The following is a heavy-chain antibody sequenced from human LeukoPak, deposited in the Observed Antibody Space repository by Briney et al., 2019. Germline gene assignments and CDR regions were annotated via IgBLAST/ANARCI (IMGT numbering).Heavy chain of an antibody. CDR2: VRYGVST. D-gene: IGHD3-10*01. CDR1: GGSVSSSRRF. Sequence: KPSETLSLTCSVSGGSVSSSRRFWGWIRQTPGTGLEWIGSVRYGVSTYYNPSLKSRITISVDTSKSLFSLRLNSVAAADTAVYYCAGHDDSGVGGPTPPAFDIWGLGTMVTVSS. CDR3: AGHDDSGVGGPTPPAFDI. J-gene: IGHJ3*02. V-gene: IGHV4-39*01.